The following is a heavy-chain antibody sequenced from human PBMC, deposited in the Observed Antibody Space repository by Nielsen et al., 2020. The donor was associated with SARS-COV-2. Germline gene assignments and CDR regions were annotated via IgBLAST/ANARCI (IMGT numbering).Heavy chain of an antibody. CDR3: AKDFTPIAAAGISWFDP. D-gene: IGHD6-13*01. Sequence: VRQAPGKGLEWVAVISYDGSNKYYADSVKGRFTISRDNSKNTLYLQMNSLRAEDTAVYYCAKDFTPIAAAGISWFDPWGQGTLVTVSS. CDR2: ISYDGSNK. J-gene: IGHJ5*02. V-gene: IGHV3-30*18.